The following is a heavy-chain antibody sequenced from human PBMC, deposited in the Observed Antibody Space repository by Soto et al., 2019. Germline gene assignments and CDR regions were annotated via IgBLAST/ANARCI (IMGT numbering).Heavy chain of an antibody. CDR3: AKDPQLRFLEWLDNWFDP. CDR2: ISYDGSNK. J-gene: IGHJ5*02. Sequence: QVQLVESGGGVVQPGRSLRLSCAASGFTFSSYGMHWVRQAPGKGLEWVAVISYDGSNKYYADSVKGRFTISRDNSKNTLYLQMNSLRAEDTAVYYCAKDPQLRFLEWLDNWFDPWGQGTLVTVSS. D-gene: IGHD3-3*01. CDR1: GFTFSSYG. V-gene: IGHV3-30*18.